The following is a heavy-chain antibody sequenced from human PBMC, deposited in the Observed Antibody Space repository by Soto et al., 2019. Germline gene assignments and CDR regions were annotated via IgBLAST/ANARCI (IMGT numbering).Heavy chain of an antibody. J-gene: IGHJ6*02. D-gene: IGHD6-13*01. CDR2: INSDGSST. Sequence: EVQLVESGGGLVQPGGSLRLSCAASGFTFSSYWMHWVRQAPGKGLVWVSRINSDGSSTSYADSVKGRFTISRDNXKXTXLLQMNSLRAGYKAVYYCARVAAAAGGNYYYYGMDVWGQGTTVTVSS. CDR1: GFTFSSYW. CDR3: ARVAAAAGGNYYYYGMDV. V-gene: IGHV3-74*01.